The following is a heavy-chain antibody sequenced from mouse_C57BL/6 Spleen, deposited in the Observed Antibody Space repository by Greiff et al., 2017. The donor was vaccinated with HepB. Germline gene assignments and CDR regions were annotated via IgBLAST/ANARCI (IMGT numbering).Heavy chain of an antibody. V-gene: IGHV1-64*01. J-gene: IGHJ2*01. D-gene: IGHD2-2*01. Sequence: QVQLQQSGAELVKPGASVKLSCKAPGYTFTSYWMHWVKQRPGQGLEWIGMIHPNSGSTNYNEKFKSKATLTVDKSSSTAYMQLSSLTSEDSAVYYCARQGNYGSFDYWGQGTTLTVSS. CDR1: GYTFTSYW. CDR3: ARQGNYGSFDY. CDR2: IHPNSGST.